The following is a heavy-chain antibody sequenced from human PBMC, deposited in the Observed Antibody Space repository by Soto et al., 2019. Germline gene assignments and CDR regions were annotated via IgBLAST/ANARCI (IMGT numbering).Heavy chain of an antibody. CDR2: IYYSGST. J-gene: IGHJ4*02. Sequence: SSETLSLTCTVSGGSISSSSYYWGWIRQPPGKGLEWIGSIYYSGSTYYNPSLKSRVTISVDTSKNQFSLKLSSVTAADTAVYYCARQIQTYYFDYWGQGTLVTVSS. D-gene: IGHD1-1*01. V-gene: IGHV4-39*01. CDR1: GGSISSSSYY. CDR3: ARQIQTYYFDY.